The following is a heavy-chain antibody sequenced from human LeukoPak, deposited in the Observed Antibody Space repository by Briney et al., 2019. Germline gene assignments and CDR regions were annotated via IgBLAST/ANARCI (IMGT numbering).Heavy chain of an antibody. CDR3: ARHEGGGYGFYYYYGMDV. J-gene: IGHJ6*02. Sequence: SETLSLTCTVSGGSISSSSYYWGWIRQPPGKGLEWIRSIYYSGSTYYNPTLKSRVTISVDTSKNQFSLKLSSVTAADTAVYYCARHEGGGYGFYYYYGMDVWGQGTTVTVSS. CDR2: IYYSGST. V-gene: IGHV4-39*01. D-gene: IGHD5-12*01. CDR1: GGSISSSSYY.